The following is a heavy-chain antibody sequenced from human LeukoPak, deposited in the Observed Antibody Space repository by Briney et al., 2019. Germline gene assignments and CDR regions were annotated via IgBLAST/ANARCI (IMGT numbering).Heavy chain of an antibody. D-gene: IGHD3-9*01. Sequence: SVKVSCKASGGTFISYAISWVRQAPGQGPEWMGGIIPIFGTANYAQKFQGRVTITADESTSTAYMELSSLRSEDTAVYYCARHYDILTGYGFLAFDIWGQGTMVTVSS. CDR1: GGTFISYA. J-gene: IGHJ3*02. V-gene: IGHV1-69*13. CDR2: IIPIFGTA. CDR3: ARHYDILTGYGFLAFDI.